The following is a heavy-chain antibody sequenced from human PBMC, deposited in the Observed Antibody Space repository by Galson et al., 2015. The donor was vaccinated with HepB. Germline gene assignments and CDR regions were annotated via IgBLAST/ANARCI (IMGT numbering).Heavy chain of an antibody. CDR3: ARSPLRFLDWLPYYDFYYMDV. CDR2: MNTNTGEP. CDR1: GYTFNDYV. Sequence: SVKVSCKASGYTFNDYVVNWVRQAPGQGLEWMGWMNTNTGEPNYAQGFAGRFAFSWDTSVTTAYLQISSLENDDTDVYYCARSPLRFLDWLPYYDFYYMDVWGEGTTVTVSS. J-gene: IGHJ6*03. V-gene: IGHV7-4-1*02. D-gene: IGHD3-3*01.